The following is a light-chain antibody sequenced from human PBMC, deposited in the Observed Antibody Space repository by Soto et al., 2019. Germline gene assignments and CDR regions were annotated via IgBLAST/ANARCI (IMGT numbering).Light chain of an antibody. V-gene: IGLV2-8*01. CDR3: SSYAGRNSYV. Sequence: QSALTQPPSASGSPGQSVTISCTGTSSDVGSYNYVSWYQQHPGKAPKLMTYEVSKRPSGVPDRFSGSKSGNTASLTVSGLQAEDEADYYCSSYAGRNSYVFGTGTKVTVL. CDR2: EVS. CDR1: SSDVGSYNY. J-gene: IGLJ1*01.